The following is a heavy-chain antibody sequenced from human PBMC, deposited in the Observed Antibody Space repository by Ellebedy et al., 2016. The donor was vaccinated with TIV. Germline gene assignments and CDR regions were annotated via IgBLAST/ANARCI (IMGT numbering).Heavy chain of an antibody. CDR3: ARYRVDFGGKWYFDL. Sequence: MPSETLSLTCTVSGGSISGNYWSWIRPPPGKGLALIGHMFYSGSTTYNPSLKSRVTISVDTAKSHFSLRLTSVTSADTAMYYCARYRVDFGGKWYFDLWGRGTLVTVSS. CDR1: GGSISGNY. D-gene: IGHD4-23*01. V-gene: IGHV4-59*08. CDR2: MFYSGST. J-gene: IGHJ2*01.